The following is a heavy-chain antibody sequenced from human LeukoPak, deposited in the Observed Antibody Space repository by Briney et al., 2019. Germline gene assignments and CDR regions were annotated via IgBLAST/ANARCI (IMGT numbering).Heavy chain of an antibody. CDR3: ARGPSIAARYDAFDI. Sequence: GGSLRLSCATSEFTFTSYELNWVRQAPGKGLEWVSYISSSGNTISYADSVKGRFTISRDNAKNSLYLQVISLRAEDTAVYYCARGPSIAARYDAFDIWGQGTMVTVSS. D-gene: IGHD6-6*01. V-gene: IGHV3-48*03. CDR2: ISSSGNTI. J-gene: IGHJ3*02. CDR1: EFTFTSYE.